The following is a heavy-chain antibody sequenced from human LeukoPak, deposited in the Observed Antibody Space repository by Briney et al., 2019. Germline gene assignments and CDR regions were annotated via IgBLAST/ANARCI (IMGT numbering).Heavy chain of an antibody. J-gene: IGHJ4*02. V-gene: IGHV1-46*01. D-gene: IGHD1-26*01. CDR2: INPSGGST. CDR3: AGGGSYYDRFDY. CDR1: GYTFTSYY. Sequence: ASVKVSCKASGYTFTSYYMHWVRQAPGQGLEWMGIINPSGGSTSYAQKFQGRVTMTRDMSTSTVHMELSSLRSEDTAVYYCAGGGSYYDRFDYWGQGTLVTVSS.